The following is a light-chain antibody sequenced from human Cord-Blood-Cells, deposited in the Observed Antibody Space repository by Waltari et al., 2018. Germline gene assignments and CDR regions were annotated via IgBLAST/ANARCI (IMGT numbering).Light chain of an antibody. CDR1: QSISSY. Sequence: DIQMTQSPSSLSASVGDRVTITCRASQSISSYLNWYQQKPGKAPKLLIFAASSLQRRVPSRFSVSGSGTDFTLTITSLQPEVLATYYCHQSYSTPPWTFGQGTKVEIK. CDR3: HQSYSTPPWT. J-gene: IGKJ1*01. V-gene: IGKV1-39*01. CDR2: AAS.